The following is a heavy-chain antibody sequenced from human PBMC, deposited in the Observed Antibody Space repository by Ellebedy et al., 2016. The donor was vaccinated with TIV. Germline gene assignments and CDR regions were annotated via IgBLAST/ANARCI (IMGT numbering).Heavy chain of an antibody. Sequence: GGSLRLSCAASGFAVSSNFMNWVRQAPGKGLEWVSVIYGGGSTYYADSVKGRFTISRDNSKNTLFLPMNSLRGEDTAVYYCARDLPTGGRSDAFDIWGQGTLVTVSS. CDR1: GFAVSSNF. V-gene: IGHV3-53*01. D-gene: IGHD7-27*01. J-gene: IGHJ3*02. CDR3: ARDLPTGGRSDAFDI. CDR2: IYGGGST.